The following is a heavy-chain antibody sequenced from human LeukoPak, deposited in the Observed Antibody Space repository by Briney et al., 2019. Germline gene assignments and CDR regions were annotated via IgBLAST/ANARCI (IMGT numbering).Heavy chain of an antibody. V-gene: IGHV3-7*01. CDR3: ARDPSCSGGSCRDGYFDY. D-gene: IGHD2-15*01. Sequence: GGSLRLSCAASGFTFSSYWMYWVRQAPGKGLEWVANIKQDGSGKYYVDSVKGRFTISRDNAKNSLYLQMNSLRAEDTAVYYCARDPSCSGGSCRDGYFDYWGQGTLVAVSS. CDR1: GFTFSSYW. J-gene: IGHJ4*02. CDR2: IKQDGSGK.